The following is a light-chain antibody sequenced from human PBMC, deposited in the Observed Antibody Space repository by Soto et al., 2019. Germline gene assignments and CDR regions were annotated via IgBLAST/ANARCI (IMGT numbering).Light chain of an antibody. Sequence: EVVLTQSPGTLSLSPGERATLSCRASQGVTTAYFAWYQHTPGQAPTLLIYGASNRATGIPDRFSGSGSGTDFTLTISRLEPEDFAVYSCQQYGASPLFTFGPGTKVDLK. CDR1: QGVTTAY. CDR3: QQYGASPLFT. J-gene: IGKJ3*01. CDR2: GAS. V-gene: IGKV3-20*01.